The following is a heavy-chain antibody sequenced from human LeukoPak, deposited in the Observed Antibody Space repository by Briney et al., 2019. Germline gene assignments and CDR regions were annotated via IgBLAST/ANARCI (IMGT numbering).Heavy chain of an antibody. D-gene: IGHD3-3*01. CDR1: GFTFSSYS. CDR2: ISSSSSYI. Sequence: GGSLRLSCAASGFTFSSYSMNWVRQAPGKGPEWVSSISSSSSYIYYADSVKGRFTISRDNAKNSLYLQMNSLRAEDTAVYYCARGTVLRFLEWRNWFDPWGQGTLVTVSS. CDR3: ARGTVLRFLEWRNWFDP. V-gene: IGHV3-21*01. J-gene: IGHJ5*02.